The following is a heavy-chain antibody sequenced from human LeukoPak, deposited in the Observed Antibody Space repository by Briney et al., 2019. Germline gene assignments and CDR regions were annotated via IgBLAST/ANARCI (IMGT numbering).Heavy chain of an antibody. V-gene: IGHV3-23*01. J-gene: IGHJ4*02. D-gene: IGHD4-17*01. CDR2: ISSSGGTT. Sequence: PGGSLRLSCAASGFTFSSYGMTWVRQAPGKGLEWVSVISSSGGTTYYADSVQGRFTISRDNAKNSLYLQMNSPRAEDTAVYYCARDPFMTTGWGIDYWGQGTLVTVSS. CDR3: ARDPFMTTGWGIDY. CDR1: GFTFSSYG.